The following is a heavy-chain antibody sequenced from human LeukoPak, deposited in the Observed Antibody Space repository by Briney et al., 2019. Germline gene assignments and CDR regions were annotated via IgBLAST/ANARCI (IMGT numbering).Heavy chain of an antibody. V-gene: IGHV3-30*02. J-gene: IGHJ4*02. CDR2: IRYDGSNK. D-gene: IGHD5-12*01. CDR3: AKDYSGYDSGGY. CDR1: GFTFSSYG. Sequence: PGGSLRLSCAASGFTFSSYGMHWVRQAPGKGLEWVAFIRYDGSNKYYADSVKGRFTISRDNSKNTLYLQMNSLRAEDTAVYYCAKDYSGYDSGGYWGQGALVTVSS.